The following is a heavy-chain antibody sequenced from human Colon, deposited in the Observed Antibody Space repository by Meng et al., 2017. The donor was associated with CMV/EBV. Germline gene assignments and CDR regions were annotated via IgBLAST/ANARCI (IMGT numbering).Heavy chain of an antibody. CDR3: ATTSDTVGLGLRGV. V-gene: IGHV1-24*01. J-gene: IGHJ4*02. D-gene: IGHD3-10*01. CDR2: FDPEDGET. CDR1: GYTLTELS. Sequence: ASVKVSCKVSGYTLTELSMHWVRQAPGKGLEWMGGFDPEDGETIYAQKFQGGVTMTEDTSTDTAYMELSSLRSEDTAVYYCATTSDTVGLGLRGVWGQGTLVTVSS.